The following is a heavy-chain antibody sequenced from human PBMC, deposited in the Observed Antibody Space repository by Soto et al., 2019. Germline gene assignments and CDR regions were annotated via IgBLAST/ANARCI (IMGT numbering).Heavy chain of an antibody. J-gene: IGHJ4*02. Sequence: QVQLVQSGPEVKKPGASVKVSCKASGYTFTNYGFNWVRQAPGQGLEWMGWISAYNGHTKYSQISQARVIMTTDTSTSTAYMDLRSLTSDDTAVYYCAREVAGTNPLGYWGQGTLVTVSS. D-gene: IGHD2-15*01. CDR3: AREVAGTNPLGY. CDR2: ISAYNGHT. V-gene: IGHV1-18*01. CDR1: GYTFTNYG.